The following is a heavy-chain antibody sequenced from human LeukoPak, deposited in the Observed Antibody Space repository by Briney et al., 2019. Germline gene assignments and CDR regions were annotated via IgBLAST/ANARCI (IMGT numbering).Heavy chain of an antibody. Sequence: GGSLRLSCAASGFTFSSYEMNWVRQAPGKGLEWVSYISSSGSTIYYADSVKGRFTISRDNAKNSLYLQMNSLRAEDTAVYYCARDIADTGAIDAFDLWGQGTMVTVSS. CDR1: GFTFSSYE. CDR3: ARDIADTGAIDAFDL. V-gene: IGHV3-48*03. D-gene: IGHD5-18*01. CDR2: ISSSGSTI. J-gene: IGHJ3*01.